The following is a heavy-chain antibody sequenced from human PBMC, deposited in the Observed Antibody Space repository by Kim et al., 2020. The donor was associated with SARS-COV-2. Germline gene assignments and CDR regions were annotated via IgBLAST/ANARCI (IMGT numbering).Heavy chain of an antibody. J-gene: IGHJ4*02. Sequence: GGSLRLSCAASGFTFSSYSMNWVRQAPGKGLEWVSSISSSSSYIYYTDSVKGRFTISRDNAKNSLYLQMNSLRAEDTAVYYCARERALRGGSGMGYWGQGTLVTVSS. D-gene: IGHD3-10*01. V-gene: IGHV3-21*01. CDR1: GFTFSSYS. CDR2: ISSSSSYI. CDR3: ARERALRGGSGMGY.